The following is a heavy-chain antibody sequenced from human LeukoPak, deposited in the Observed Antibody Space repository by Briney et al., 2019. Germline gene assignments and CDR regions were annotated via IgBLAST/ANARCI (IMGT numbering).Heavy chain of an antibody. CDR1: GFTFSSNA. CDR2: INSSGGST. D-gene: IGHD6-19*01. V-gene: IGHV3-23*01. CDR3: ARDLGSTGWYYFDY. Sequence: PGGSLRLSCAASGFTFSSNAMSWVRQAPGKGLEWVSTINSSGGSTYYADSVKGRLTISRDNSKNTLYLQMNSLRAEDTAIYYCARDLGSTGWYYFDYWGQGTLATVSS. J-gene: IGHJ4*02.